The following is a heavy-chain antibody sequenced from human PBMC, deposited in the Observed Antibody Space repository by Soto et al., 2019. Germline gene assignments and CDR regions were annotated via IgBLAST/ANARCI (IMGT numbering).Heavy chain of an antibody. CDR1: GDSVSSNTAT. CDR3: AFAGYDSSGYWGFGC. J-gene: IGHJ4*02. V-gene: IGHV6-1*01. Sequence: SQTLSLTCAISGDSVSSNTATWNWIRQSPSRGLEWLGRTYYRSKWYNDYAVSVKGRITFNPDTSKNQFSLQLNSVTPEDTAVHYCAFAGYDSSGYWGFGCWGQGTLVTVSS. CDR2: TYYRSKWYN. D-gene: IGHD3-22*01.